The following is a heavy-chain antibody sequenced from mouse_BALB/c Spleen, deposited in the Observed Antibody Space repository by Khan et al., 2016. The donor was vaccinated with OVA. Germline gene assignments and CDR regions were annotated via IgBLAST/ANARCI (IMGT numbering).Heavy chain of an antibody. V-gene: IGHV1-7*01. CDR2: INPDTGKT. J-gene: IGHJ2*01. D-gene: IGHD1-1*01. CDR3: SRRGLRWDFDY. CDR1: GYTFINYW. Sequence: VQLQQSGAELAKPGASVKMSCKASGYTFINYWIVWVKQRPGQGLEWIGYINPDTGKTEYNQNFTVKATLTADKSSTTAYMQLSSLTSEDSATYYCSRRGLRWDFDYWGQGTTLTGSA.